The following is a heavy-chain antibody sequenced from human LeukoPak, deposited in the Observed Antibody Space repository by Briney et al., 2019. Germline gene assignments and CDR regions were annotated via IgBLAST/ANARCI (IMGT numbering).Heavy chain of an antibody. V-gene: IGHV3-30*09. CDR3: ARVDGIAVAPDDAFDV. CDR1: GFTFSSYP. J-gene: IGHJ3*01. CDR2: ISYDGSEK. Sequence: GGSLRLSCAASGFTFSSYPMHWVRQALGKGLEWVAVISYDGSEKHYADPVKGRFDISRDNAKNSLYLQMNSLGVEDTAVYYCARVDGIAVAPDDAFDVWGQGTMVTVSS. D-gene: IGHD6-19*01.